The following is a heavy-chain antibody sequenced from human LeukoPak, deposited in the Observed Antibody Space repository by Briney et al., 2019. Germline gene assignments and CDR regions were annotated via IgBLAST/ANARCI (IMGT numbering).Heavy chain of an antibody. Sequence: SGGSLRLSCAASGFTFSSYATHWVRQAPGKGLEWVAVISYDGSNKYYADSVKGRFTISRDNSKNTLYLQMNSLRAEDTAVYYCARDIRSSGWYYFDYWGQGTLVTVSS. CDR1: GFTFSSYA. J-gene: IGHJ4*02. CDR3: ARDIRSSGWYYFDY. V-gene: IGHV3-30-3*01. D-gene: IGHD6-19*01. CDR2: ISYDGSNK.